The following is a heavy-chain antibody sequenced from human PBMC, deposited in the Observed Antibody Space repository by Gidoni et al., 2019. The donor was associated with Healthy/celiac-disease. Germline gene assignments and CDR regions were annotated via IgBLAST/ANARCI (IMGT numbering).Heavy chain of an antibody. Sequence: QVQLGQSGAEGKKPGSSVKVACKASGGTFSSYAISWVRQAPGQGLEWMGGIIPILGIANYAQKFQGRVTITADNSTSTAYMELSSLRSEDTAVYYCARGRSGLSAEFDYWGQGTLVTVSS. V-gene: IGHV1-69*10. CDR2: IIPILGIA. D-gene: IGHD6-13*01. CDR3: ARGRSGLSAEFDY. CDR1: GGTFSSYA. J-gene: IGHJ4*02.